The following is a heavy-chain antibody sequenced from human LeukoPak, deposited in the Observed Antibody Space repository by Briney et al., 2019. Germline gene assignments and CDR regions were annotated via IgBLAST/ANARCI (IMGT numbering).Heavy chain of an antibody. CDR2: INHSGST. CDR3: ARGETAAVIGY. CDR1: GGSFSGYY. D-gene: IGHD6-25*01. Sequence: PSETLSLTCAVYGGSFSGYYWSWIRQPPGKGLEWIGEINHSGSTNYNPSLKSRVTISVDTSKNQFSLKLSSVTAADTAVYYCARGETAAVIGYWGQGTLVTVSS. V-gene: IGHV4-34*01. J-gene: IGHJ4*02.